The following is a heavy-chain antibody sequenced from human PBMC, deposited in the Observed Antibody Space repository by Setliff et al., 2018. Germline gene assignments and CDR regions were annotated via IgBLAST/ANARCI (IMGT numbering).Heavy chain of an antibody. Sequence: GESLKISCKGSGYNFASYWIAWVRQMPGKGLEWMGIIYPDDSYTRYSPSFQGQVTISADKSISTAYLQCSRLKASDTAMYYCARQIGSSLSHFYYYMDVWGKGTTVTVSS. J-gene: IGHJ6*03. D-gene: IGHD6-19*01. CDR3: ARQIGSSLSHFYYYMDV. V-gene: IGHV5-51*01. CDR2: IYPDDSYT. CDR1: GYNFASYW.